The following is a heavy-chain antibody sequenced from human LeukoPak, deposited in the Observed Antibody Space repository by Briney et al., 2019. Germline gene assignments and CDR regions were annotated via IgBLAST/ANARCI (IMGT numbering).Heavy chain of an antibody. CDR1: GFTFSGYW. D-gene: IGHD3-10*01. J-gene: IGHJ5*02. CDR3: AKGPGAYYYGSGRFGP. Sequence: PGGSLTLSCVASGFTFSGYWMHWVRQAPGKGLVWVSRNNPDGGVTDYADSVKGRFTISRDIAKNSLYLQMNSLRAEDMALYYCAKGPGAYYYGSGRFGPWGQGTLVTVSS. V-gene: IGHV3-74*01. CDR2: NNPDGGVT.